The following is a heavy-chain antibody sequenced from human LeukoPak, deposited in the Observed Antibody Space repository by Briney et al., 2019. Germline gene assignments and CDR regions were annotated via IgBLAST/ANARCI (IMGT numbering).Heavy chain of an antibody. V-gene: IGHV4-39*01. D-gene: IGHD1-26*01. CDR3: ARGGWWELLPSPYDY. CDR2: IYYSGST. Sequence: PSETLSLTCTVSGGSISSGTYYCGWIRQPPGKGLEWIANIYYSGSTYYNPSLKSRVTISVDTSKNRFSLRLSSVTAADTAVYFCARGGWWELLPSPYDYWGQGTLVTVSS. J-gene: IGHJ4*02. CDR1: GGSISSGTYY.